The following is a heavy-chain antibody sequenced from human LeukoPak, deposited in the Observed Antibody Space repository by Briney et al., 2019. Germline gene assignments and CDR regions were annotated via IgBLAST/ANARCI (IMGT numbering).Heavy chain of an antibody. CDR3: AKEGPGIQLWSEFDY. CDR2: VNRDGSET. D-gene: IGHD5-18*01. J-gene: IGHJ4*02. CDR1: GFTLSNHW. Sequence: GGSLRLSCAASGFTLSNHWMTWVRQVPGRGPEWVANVNRDGSETYYLDSVKGRFTISRDNAKNSLYLQMNSLRAEDTALYYCAKEGPGIQLWSEFDYWGQGTLVTVSS. V-gene: IGHV3-7*03.